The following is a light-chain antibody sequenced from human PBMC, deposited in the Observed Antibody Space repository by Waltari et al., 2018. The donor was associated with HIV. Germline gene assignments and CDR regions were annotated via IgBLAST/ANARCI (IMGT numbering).Light chain of an antibody. Sequence: SYVLTQPPSVSVAPGKAATISCGGNNIGSKSVHWYQQKPVPAPVLVLYDDGDRPSGIPERFSGSNSGNTATLTIARVEAGDEAHYYCQVWDITSDRPVFGGGTKLTVL. CDR2: DDG. CDR3: QVWDITSDRPV. CDR1: NIGSKS. J-gene: IGLJ2*01. V-gene: IGLV3-21*03.